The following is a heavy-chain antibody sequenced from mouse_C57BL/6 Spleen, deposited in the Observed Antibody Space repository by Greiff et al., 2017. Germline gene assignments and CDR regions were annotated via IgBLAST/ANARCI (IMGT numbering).Heavy chain of an antibody. CDR1: GYTFTSYW. CDR2: INPSNGST. CDR3: ARGRYCGSSYLWYIDV. J-gene: IGHJ1*03. V-gene: IGHV1-53*01. Sequence: QVQLQQPGTELVKPGASVKLSCKASGYTFTSYWMHWVKQRPGQGLEWIGNINPSNGSTNYNEKFKSKATLTVDKYSRTSYMQLSSLTSEYSAVYYCARGRYCGSSYLWYIDVWGTGTAVTVSS. D-gene: IGHD1-1*01.